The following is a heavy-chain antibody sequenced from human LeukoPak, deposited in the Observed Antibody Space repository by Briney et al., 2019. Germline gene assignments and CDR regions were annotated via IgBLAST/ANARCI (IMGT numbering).Heavy chain of an antibody. CDR3: ARVPYCSSTSCLPEVYYFDY. J-gene: IGHJ4*02. D-gene: IGHD2-2*01. CDR1: GGSISSSSYY. V-gene: IGHV4-39*01. Sequence: PSETLSLTCTVSGGSISSSSYYWGWIRQPPGKGLEWIGNIFYSGNTYYNPSLKSRVTISVDTSKNQFSLKLSSVTAADTAVYYCARVPYCSSTSCLPEVYYFDYWGQGTLVTVSS. CDR2: IFYSGNT.